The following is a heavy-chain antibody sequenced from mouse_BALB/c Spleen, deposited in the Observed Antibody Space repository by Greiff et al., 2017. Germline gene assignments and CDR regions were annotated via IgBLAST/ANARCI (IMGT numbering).Heavy chain of an antibody. V-gene: IGHV3-6*02. Sequence: DVHLVESGPGLVKPSQSLSLTCSVTGYSITSGYYWNWIRQFPGNKLEWMGYISYDGSNNYNPSLKNRISITRDTSKNQFFLKLNSVTTEDTATYYCARGGNHYYAMDYWGQGTSVTVSS. J-gene: IGHJ4*01. D-gene: IGHD2-1*01. CDR2: ISYDGSN. CDR1: GYSITSGYY. CDR3: ARGGNHYYAMDY.